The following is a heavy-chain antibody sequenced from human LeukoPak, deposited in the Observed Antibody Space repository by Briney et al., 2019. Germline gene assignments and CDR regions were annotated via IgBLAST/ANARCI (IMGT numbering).Heavy chain of an antibody. Sequence: GGSLRLSCAASGFTFSSYWMSWVRQAPGKGLEWVSSISSSSSYIYYADSVKGRFTISRDNAKNSLYLQMNSLRAEDTAVYYCARLGTDSPFDYWGQGTLVTVSS. J-gene: IGHJ4*02. V-gene: IGHV3-21*01. D-gene: IGHD3/OR15-3a*01. CDR3: ARLGTDSPFDY. CDR1: GFTFSSYW. CDR2: ISSSSSYI.